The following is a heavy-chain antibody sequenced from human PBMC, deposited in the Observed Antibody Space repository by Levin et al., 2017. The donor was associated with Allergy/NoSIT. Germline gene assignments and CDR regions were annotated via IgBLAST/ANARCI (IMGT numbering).Heavy chain of an antibody. V-gene: IGHV3-15*01. D-gene: IGHD6-19*01. CDR3: VESSGWHTSDYFDY. J-gene: IGHJ4*02. CDR1: GFTFSSYA. Sequence: GGSLRLSCAASGFTFSSYAMTWVRQAPGKGLEWVGRVRSETDGGAIDYAAPVKGRFTISRDDSKNTLYLQMNSLKTEDTAVYYCVESSGWHTSDYFDYWGQGTLVTVSS. CDR2: VRSETDGGAI.